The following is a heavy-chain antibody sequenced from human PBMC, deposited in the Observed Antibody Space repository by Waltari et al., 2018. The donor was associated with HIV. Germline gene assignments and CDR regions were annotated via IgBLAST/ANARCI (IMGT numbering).Heavy chain of an antibody. J-gene: IGHJ3*02. CDR1: GGTFSSYT. CDR3: ARQRDSSAFDI. V-gene: IGHV1-69*02. Sequence: VPLVKSGAEVKKPGSSVKVSCRASGGTFSSYTISWVRQAPGQGLEWMGRIIPILGIANYAQKFQGRVTITADKSTSTAYMELSSLRSEDTAVYYCARQRDSSAFDIWGQGTMVTVSS. CDR2: IIPILGIA.